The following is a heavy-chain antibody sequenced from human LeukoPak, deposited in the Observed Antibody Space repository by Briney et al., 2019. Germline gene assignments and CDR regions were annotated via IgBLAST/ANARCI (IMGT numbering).Heavy chain of an antibody. D-gene: IGHD6-13*01. CDR1: GFPFSSYS. Sequence: GGSLRLSCAASGFPFSSYSMTWVRQAPGKGLEWVANIKPDGTTRFYVDSVKGRFTISRDNALNSLYLQMNSLRAEDTAIYYCARSIPYGTTWYGRSDYWGQGTLVTVSS. J-gene: IGHJ4*02. CDR2: IKPDGTTR. V-gene: IGHV3-7*03. CDR3: ARSIPYGTTWYGRSDY.